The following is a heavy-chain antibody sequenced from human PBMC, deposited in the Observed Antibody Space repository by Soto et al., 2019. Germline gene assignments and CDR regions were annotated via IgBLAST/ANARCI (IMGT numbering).Heavy chain of an antibody. CDR3: ATRTDYYYGSGSLGGMDV. CDR1: GGSISSGVYY. Sequence: QVQLQESGPGLVKPSQTLSLTCTVSGGSISSGVYYWSWIRQHPGKGLEWIGYIYYSGSTYYNPSLKSRVTISVDTSKNQFSLKLSSVTGADTAVYYCATRTDYYYGSGSLGGMDVWGRGTTVTVSS. V-gene: IGHV4-31*03. J-gene: IGHJ6*02. D-gene: IGHD3-10*01. CDR2: IYYSGST.